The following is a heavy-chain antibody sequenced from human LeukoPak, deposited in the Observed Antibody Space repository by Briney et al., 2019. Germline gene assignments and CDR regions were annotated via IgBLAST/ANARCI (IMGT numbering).Heavy chain of an antibody. Sequence: GWSLRLSCATSGFTFSDYYMSWIRQAPGKGLEWVSYLNSSSSYTNYADSVKGRFTISRDNAKNSLYLQMNSLRAEDTAVYYCARDVSRIVGATGAFDIWGQGTMVTVSS. D-gene: IGHD1-26*01. V-gene: IGHV3-11*06. CDR1: GFTFSDYY. CDR3: ARDVSRIVGATGAFDI. J-gene: IGHJ3*02. CDR2: LNSSSSYT.